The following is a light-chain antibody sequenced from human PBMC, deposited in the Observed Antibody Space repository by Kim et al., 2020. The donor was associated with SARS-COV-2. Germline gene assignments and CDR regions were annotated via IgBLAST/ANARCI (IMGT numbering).Light chain of an antibody. CDR1: SRDVGSYNL. V-gene: IGLV2-23*02. J-gene: IGLJ2*01. CDR2: EVS. Sequence: SFTTSCTGTSRDVGSYNLVSWYQQHPGKAPKLMIYEVSKRPSGVSNRFSGSKSGNTASLTISGLQAEDEADYYCCSYAGSSTSVVFGGGTQLTVL. CDR3: CSYAGSSTSVV.